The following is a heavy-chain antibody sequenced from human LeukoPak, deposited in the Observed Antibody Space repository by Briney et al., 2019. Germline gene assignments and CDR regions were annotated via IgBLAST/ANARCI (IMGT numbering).Heavy chain of an antibody. CDR2: IRSKAYGGTT. CDR3: TRWVMSDYGPYIVY. CDR1: GFTFGDYA. V-gene: IGHV3-49*04. D-gene: IGHD4-17*01. J-gene: IGHJ4*02. Sequence: PGGSLRLSCTASGFTFGDYAMSWVRQAPGRGLEWVGFIRSKAYGGTTEYAASVKGRFTISRDDSKSIVYLQMNSLKTEDTAVYYCTRWVMSDYGPYIVYWGQGTLVTVSS.